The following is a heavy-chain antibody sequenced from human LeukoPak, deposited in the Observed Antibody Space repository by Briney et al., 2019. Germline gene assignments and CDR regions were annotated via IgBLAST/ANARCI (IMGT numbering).Heavy chain of an antibody. J-gene: IGHJ3*02. CDR1: GYSFTNYG. Sequence: ASLKVSCMASGYSFTNYGITWVRQAPGQGPEWMGWISSYNGYTKYAQKFQGRVTMTTDRFTNTAYVELRSLRSEDTAVYYCARERGSRSYEGLDAFDIWGQGTMVTVSS. CDR2: ISSYNGYT. CDR3: ARERGSRSYEGLDAFDI. V-gene: IGHV1-18*01. D-gene: IGHD3-10*01.